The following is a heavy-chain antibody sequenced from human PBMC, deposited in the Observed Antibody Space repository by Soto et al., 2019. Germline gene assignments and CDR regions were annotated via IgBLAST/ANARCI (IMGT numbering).Heavy chain of an antibody. J-gene: IGHJ4*02. CDR1: GGSISSSSYY. Sequence: SETLSLTCTVSGGSISSSSYYWGWIRQPPGKGLEWIGSIYYSGSTYYNPSLKSRVTISVDTSKNQFSLKLSSVTAADTAVYYCARGGDCSSTSCLFDYWGQGTLVTVSS. D-gene: IGHD2-2*01. CDR2: IYYSGST. V-gene: IGHV4-39*07. CDR3: ARGGDCSSTSCLFDY.